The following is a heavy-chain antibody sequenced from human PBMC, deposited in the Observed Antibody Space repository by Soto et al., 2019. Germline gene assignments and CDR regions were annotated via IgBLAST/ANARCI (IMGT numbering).Heavy chain of an antibody. CDR2: IYYSGST. CDR3: ARRQQWLAPGAFDY. J-gene: IGHJ4*02. D-gene: IGHD6-19*01. Sequence: ETLSLTCTVSGGSISSSSYYWGWIRQPPGKGLEWIGSIYYSGSTYYNPSLKSRVTISVDTSKNQFSLKLSSVTAADTAVYYCARRQQWLAPGAFDYWGQGTLVTVSS. V-gene: IGHV4-39*01. CDR1: GGSISSSSYY.